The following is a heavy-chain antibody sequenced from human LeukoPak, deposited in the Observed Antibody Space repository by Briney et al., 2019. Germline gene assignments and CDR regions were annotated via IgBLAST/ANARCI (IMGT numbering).Heavy chain of an antibody. V-gene: IGHV1-69*05. D-gene: IGHD3-9*01. Sequence: SVKVSCKASGGTFSSYAISWVRQAPGQGLEWMGGIIPIFGTANYAQKFQGRVTITRNTSISTAYMELSSLRSEDTAVYYCARGTYDILTGYFSYYYYYYMDVWGKGTTVTVSS. CDR1: GGTFSSYA. CDR3: ARGTYDILTGYFSYYYYYYMDV. J-gene: IGHJ6*03. CDR2: IIPIFGTA.